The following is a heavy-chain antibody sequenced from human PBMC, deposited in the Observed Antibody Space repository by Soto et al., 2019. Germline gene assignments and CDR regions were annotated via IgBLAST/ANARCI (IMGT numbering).Heavy chain of an antibody. D-gene: IGHD4-17*01. Sequence: QVQLVESGGGVVQPGRSLRLSCAASGFTFSSYGMQWVRQAPGKGLEWVAVISYDGSNKYYADSVKGRFTISRDNSKNTLYLQMNSLRAEDTAVYYCAVDYGGQLDYWGQGTLVTVSS. CDR1: GFTFSSYG. V-gene: IGHV3-30*03. J-gene: IGHJ4*02. CDR2: ISYDGSNK. CDR3: AVDYGGQLDY.